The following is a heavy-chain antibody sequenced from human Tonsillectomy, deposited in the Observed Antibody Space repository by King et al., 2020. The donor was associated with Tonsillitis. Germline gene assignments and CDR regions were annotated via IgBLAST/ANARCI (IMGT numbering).Heavy chain of an antibody. CDR1: GGSISSGAFY. J-gene: IGHJ5*02. CDR3: AKGVATPGTGMVWFDP. Sequence: QLQESGPGLVKPSQTLSLTCTVSGGSISSGAFYWGWIRQHPGKGLSCIGYIFYSGGTYYNPSFKSLVTISGDSSKNQFSLKLSSVTAADTAVYFCAKGVATPGTGMVWFDPWGQGTLVTVSS. D-gene: IGHD6-13*01. CDR2: IFYSGGT. V-gene: IGHV4-31*01.